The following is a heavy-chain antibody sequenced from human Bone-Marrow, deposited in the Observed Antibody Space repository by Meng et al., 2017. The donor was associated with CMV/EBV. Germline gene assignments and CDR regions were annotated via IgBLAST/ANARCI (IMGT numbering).Heavy chain of an antibody. CDR2: IYSGGST. J-gene: IGHJ6*02. D-gene: IGHD2-8*01. V-gene: IGHV3-53*01. CDR3: ARAPCRVGVCYMYGYYYGMDV. CDR1: GFTVSSNY. Sequence: GESLKISCAASGFTVSSNYMSWVRQAPGKGLEWVSVIYSGGSTYYADSVKGRFTISRDNSKNTLYLQMNSLRAEDTAVYYCARAPCRVGVCYMYGYYYGMDVCGQGTTVTVSS.